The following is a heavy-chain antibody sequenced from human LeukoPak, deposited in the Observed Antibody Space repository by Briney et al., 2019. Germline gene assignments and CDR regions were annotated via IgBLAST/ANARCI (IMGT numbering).Heavy chain of an antibody. CDR2: MHSDGRT. Sequence: GGSLRLSCAASGFIVSDSYMNWVRQASGKGLEWVSVMHSDGRTFYADSVRDRFTISRDKSKNMLYLQMDSLRAEDTAVYYCARDPDDRSGLDAFETWGQGTQVIVS. CDR1: GFIVSDSY. J-gene: IGHJ3*02. D-gene: IGHD3-22*01. V-gene: IGHV3-53*01. CDR3: ARDPDDRSGLDAFET.